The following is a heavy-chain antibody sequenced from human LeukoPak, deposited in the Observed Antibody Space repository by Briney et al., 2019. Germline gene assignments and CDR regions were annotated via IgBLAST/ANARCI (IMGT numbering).Heavy chain of an antibody. CDR3: ARDLRSDGMAVGGY. CDR2: ISAHNGNT. V-gene: IGHV1-18*01. D-gene: IGHD6-19*01. Sequence: ASVKVSCKASGYTFTSYGISWVRQAPGQGLEWVGWISAHNGNTNYAQKLQGRVTMTTDTSTSTAYMELRSLRSDDTAVYYCARDLRSDGMAVGGYWGQGTLVTVSS. CDR1: GYTFTSYG. J-gene: IGHJ4*02.